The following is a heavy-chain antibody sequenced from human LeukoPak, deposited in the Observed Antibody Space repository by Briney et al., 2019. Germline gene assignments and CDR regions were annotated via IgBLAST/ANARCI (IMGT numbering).Heavy chain of an antibody. CDR2: IYTSGST. D-gene: IGHD6-13*01. CDR1: GGSISSGSYY. V-gene: IGHV4-61*02. J-gene: IGHJ6*03. CDR3: ARVPIAAAGYYYMDV. Sequence: SETLSLTCTVSGGSISSGSYYWSWIRQPAGKGLEWIGRIYTSGSTNYNPSLKSRVTISVDTSKNQFSLKLSSVTAADTAVYYCARVPIAAAGYYYMDVWGKGTTVTVSS.